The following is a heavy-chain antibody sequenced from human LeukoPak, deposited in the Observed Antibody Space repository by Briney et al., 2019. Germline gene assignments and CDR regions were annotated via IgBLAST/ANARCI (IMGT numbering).Heavy chain of an antibody. CDR1: GRIVDEYG. V-gene: IGHV3-33*06. Sequence: LIIPCTACGRIVDEYGTRWLRQPPEKGLEWVAVIWYDGSNIYYADSVRGRFTISRDNSKNTLFLQMNGLRAEDTAVYYCAKDGDTGTAYYYYYMDVWGKGTTVTVS. CDR3: AKDGDTGTAYYYYYMDV. CDR2: IWYDGSNI. D-gene: IGHD1-7*01. J-gene: IGHJ6*03.